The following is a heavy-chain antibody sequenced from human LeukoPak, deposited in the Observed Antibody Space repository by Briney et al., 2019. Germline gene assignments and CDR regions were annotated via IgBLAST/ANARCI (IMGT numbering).Heavy chain of an antibody. D-gene: IGHD3-22*01. CDR2: IKQDGSKK. CDR3: ARDSSGYYYPDAFDI. Sequence: PGGSLRVSCAASGFTFSSYWTSWVRQAPGKGLEWVANIKQDGSKKYYVDSVKDRFTISRDNAKNSLYLQMNSLRAEDTAVYYCARDSSGYYYPDAFDIWGQGTMVTVSS. CDR1: GFTFSSYW. J-gene: IGHJ3*02. V-gene: IGHV3-7*04.